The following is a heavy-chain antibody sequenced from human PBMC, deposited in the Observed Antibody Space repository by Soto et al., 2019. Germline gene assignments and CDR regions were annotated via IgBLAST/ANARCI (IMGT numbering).Heavy chain of an antibody. V-gene: IGHV4-59*01. CDR3: ARRYGASFDY. Sequence: SETLSLTCTVSGDSISSYSWSWIRQPPGKGLEWIGYIFDSGSTNYNPSLKSRVTISVDTSKNQFSLKLSSVTAADTAVYYCARRYGASFDYWGQGTLVTSPQ. CDR2: IFDSGST. CDR1: GDSISSYS. J-gene: IGHJ4*02. D-gene: IGHD4-17*01.